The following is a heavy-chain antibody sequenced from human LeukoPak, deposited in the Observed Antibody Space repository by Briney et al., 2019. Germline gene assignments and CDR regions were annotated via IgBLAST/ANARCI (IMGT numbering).Heavy chain of an antibody. D-gene: IGHD3-16*01. J-gene: IGHJ6*03. CDR2: IYYSGST. CDR1: GGSISSYY. V-gene: IGHV4-59*01. CDR3: ARGGGVKGYYSYMDV. Sequence: SETLSLTCTVSGGSISSYYWSWIRQPPGKGLEWIGYIYYSGSTNYNPSLKSRVTISVDTSKNQFSLKLSSVTAADTAVYYCARGGGVKGYYSYMDVWGKGTTVTVSS.